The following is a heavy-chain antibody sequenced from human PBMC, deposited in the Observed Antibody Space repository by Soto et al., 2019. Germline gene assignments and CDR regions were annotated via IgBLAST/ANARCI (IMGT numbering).Heavy chain of an antibody. V-gene: IGHV1-2*04. D-gene: IGHD2-8*01. Sequence: ASVKVSCKASGYTFTGYHMHWVRQAPGQGLEWLGRINPKSGGTSTAQKFQGWVTMTRDTSINTAYMDLTRLRSDDTAVYYCARGHSTDCSNGVCSFFYNHEMDVWGQGTPITV. J-gene: IGHJ6*02. CDR1: GYTFTGYH. CDR3: ARGHSTDCSNGVCSFFYNHEMDV. CDR2: INPKSGGT.